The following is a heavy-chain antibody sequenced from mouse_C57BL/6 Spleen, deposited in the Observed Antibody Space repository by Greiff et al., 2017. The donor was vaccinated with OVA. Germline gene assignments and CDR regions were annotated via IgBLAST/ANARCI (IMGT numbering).Heavy chain of an antibody. CDR3: ARSYGSRGGYFDY. V-gene: IGHV5-17*01. D-gene: IGHD1-1*01. CDR2: ISSGSSTI. Sequence: EVHLVESGGGLVKPGGSLKLSCAASGFTFSDYGMHWVRQAPEKGLEWVAYISSGSSTIYYADTVKGRFTISRDNAKNTLFLQMTSLRSEDTAMYYCARSYGSRGGYFDYWGQGTTLTVSS. CDR1: GFTFSDYG. J-gene: IGHJ2*01.